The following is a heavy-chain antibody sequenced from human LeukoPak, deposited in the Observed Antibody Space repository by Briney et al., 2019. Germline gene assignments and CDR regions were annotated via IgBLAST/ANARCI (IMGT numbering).Heavy chain of an antibody. Sequence: QSGGSLRLSCAASGFTFSSYGMHWVRQAPGKGLEWVAVISYDGSNKYYADSVKGRFTISRDNSKNTLYLQMNSLRAEDTAVYYCAKQWSTHYDSSGPDYWGQGTLVTVSS. D-gene: IGHD3-22*01. CDR1: GFTFSSYG. CDR2: ISYDGSNK. V-gene: IGHV3-30*18. J-gene: IGHJ4*02. CDR3: AKQWSTHYDSSGPDY.